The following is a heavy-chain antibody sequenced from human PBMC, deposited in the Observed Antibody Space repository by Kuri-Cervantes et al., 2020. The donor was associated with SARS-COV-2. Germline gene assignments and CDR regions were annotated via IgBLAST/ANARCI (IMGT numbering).Heavy chain of an antibody. Sequence: GGSLRLSCAASGFTFSSYAMHWVRQAPGKGLEWVAVISYDGSNKYYADSVKGRFTISRDNSKNTLYLQMNSLRAEDTAVYYCAGSPGGAEGDYWGQGTLVTVSS. CDR2: ISYDGSNK. J-gene: IGHJ4*02. CDR1: GFTFSSYA. D-gene: IGHD3-16*01. CDR3: AGSPGGAEGDY. V-gene: IGHV3-30-3*01.